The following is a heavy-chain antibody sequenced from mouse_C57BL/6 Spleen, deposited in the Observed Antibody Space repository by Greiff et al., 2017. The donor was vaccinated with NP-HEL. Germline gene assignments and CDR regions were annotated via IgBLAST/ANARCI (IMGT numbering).Heavy chain of an antibody. V-gene: IGHV3-6*01. CDR3: ASGITTVVARYFDY. CDR1: GYSITSGYY. Sequence: DVQLVESGPGLVKPSQSLSLTCSVTGYSITSGYYWNWIRQFPGNKLEWMGYISYDGSNNYNPSLKNRISITRDTSKNQFFLKLNSVTTEDTATYYCASGITTVVARYFDYWGQGTTLTVSS. D-gene: IGHD1-1*01. J-gene: IGHJ2*01. CDR2: ISYDGSN.